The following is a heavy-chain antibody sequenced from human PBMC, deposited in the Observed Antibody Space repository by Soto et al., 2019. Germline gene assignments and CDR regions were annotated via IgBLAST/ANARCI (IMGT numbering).Heavy chain of an antibody. Sequence: VQLVESGGGLVQPGGSLRLSCAASGFTFSNYWMHWVRQATGWGLVWVSRIDSYGSTTNYADSVKARFTVSRDNARNTLYLQMNSLRAEETAIYYCARGGLHAFYKDNWGQGILVTVSS. D-gene: IGHD3-10*01. CDR3: ARGGLHAFYKDN. CDR1: GFTFSNYW. CDR2: IDSYGSTT. V-gene: IGHV3-74*01. J-gene: IGHJ4*02.